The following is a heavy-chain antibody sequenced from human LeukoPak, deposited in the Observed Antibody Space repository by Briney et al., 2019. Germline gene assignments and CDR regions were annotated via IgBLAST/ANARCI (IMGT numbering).Heavy chain of an antibody. CDR3: ARGRGTRSYYYYYYYMDV. J-gene: IGHJ6*03. CDR1: GGSVNSGGYY. CDR2: IYFSGST. V-gene: IGHV4-31*03. D-gene: IGHD1-14*01. Sequence: SETLSLTCTVSGGSVNSGGYYWSWIRQYPGRGLEWIGYIYFSGSTFYNPSFESRVFISLDTSKNQFSLKLSSVTAADTAVYYCARGRGTRSYYYYYYYMDVWGKGTTVTVSS.